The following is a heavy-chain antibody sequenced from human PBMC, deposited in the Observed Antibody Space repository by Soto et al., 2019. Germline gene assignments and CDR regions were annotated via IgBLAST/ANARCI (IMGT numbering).Heavy chain of an antibody. D-gene: IGHD6-19*01. CDR1: GFTFSSYA. CDR2: ISYDGSNK. V-gene: IGHV3-30-3*01. Sequence: QVQLVESGGGVVQPGRSLRLSCAASGFTFSSYAMHWVRQAPGKGLEWVAVISYDGSNKYYADSVKGRFTISRDNSKNTLYLHMNSLRAEDTAVYYCARPHGGAVTRSRNAFDIWGQGTMVTVSS. CDR3: ARPHGGAVTRSRNAFDI. J-gene: IGHJ3*02.